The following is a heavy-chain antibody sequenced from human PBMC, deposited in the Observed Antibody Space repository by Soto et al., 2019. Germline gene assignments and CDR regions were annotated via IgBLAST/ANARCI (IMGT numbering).Heavy chain of an antibody. CDR1: GYTFTSYG. V-gene: IGHV1-18*04. J-gene: IGHJ5*02. D-gene: IGHD6-6*01. Sequence: ASVKVSCKASGYTFTSYGISWVRQAPGQGLEWMGWISAYNGNTNYVQKLQGRVTMTTDTSTSTAYMELRSLRSDDTVVYYCATLFSSSSGSSWFDPWGQGTLVTVSS. CDR2: ISAYNGNT. CDR3: ATLFSSSSGSSWFDP.